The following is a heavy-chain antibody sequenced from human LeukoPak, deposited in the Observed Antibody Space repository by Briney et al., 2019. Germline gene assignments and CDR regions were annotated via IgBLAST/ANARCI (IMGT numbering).Heavy chain of an antibody. CDR1: GGTFSSYA. J-gene: IGHJ4*02. Sequence: SVKVSCKASGGTFSSYAISWVRQAPGPGLEWMGRIIPIFGIANYAQKFQGRVTITADKSTSTAYMELSSLRSEDTAVYYCASDAGIAVAGRSLGGYWSQGTLVTVSS. D-gene: IGHD6-19*01. CDR3: ASDAGIAVAGRSLGGY. V-gene: IGHV1-69*04. CDR2: IIPIFGIA.